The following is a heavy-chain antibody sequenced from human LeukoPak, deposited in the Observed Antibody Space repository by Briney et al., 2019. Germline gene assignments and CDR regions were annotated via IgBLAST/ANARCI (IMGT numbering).Heavy chain of an antibody. V-gene: IGHV4-34*01. CDR2: INHSGST. J-gene: IGHJ3*02. Sequence: PSETLSLTCAVYGGSFSGYYWTWIRQPPEKGLEWIGEINHSGSTNYNPSLTGRVTISVDTSKNQFSLKMSSVTDADTAVYYCAREGQDVDIVAKISRRLGAFDIWGQGKMVTVSS. CDR3: AREGQDVDIVAKISRRLGAFDI. D-gene: IGHD5-12*01. CDR1: GGSFSGYY.